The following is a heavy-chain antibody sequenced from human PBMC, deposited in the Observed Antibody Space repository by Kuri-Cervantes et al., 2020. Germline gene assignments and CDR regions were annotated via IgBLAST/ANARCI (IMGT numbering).Heavy chain of an antibody. CDR3: AIRVELWSYYYYMDV. J-gene: IGHJ6*03. CDR1: GGTFSSYA. Sequence: SVKVSCKASGGTFSSYAISWVRQAPGQGLEWMGGIIPIFGTANYAQKFQGRVTITTDESTSTAYMELSSLRSDDTAVYYCAIRVELWSYYYYMDVWGKGTTVTVSS. D-gene: IGHD2-21*01. V-gene: IGHV1-69*05. CDR2: IIPIFGTA.